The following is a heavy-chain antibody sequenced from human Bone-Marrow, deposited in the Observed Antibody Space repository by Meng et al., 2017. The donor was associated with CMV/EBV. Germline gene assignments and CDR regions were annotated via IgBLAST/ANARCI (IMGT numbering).Heavy chain of an antibody. J-gene: IGHJ3*02. CDR3: ARVQWNQLLFDAFDI. Sequence: ASVKVSCKASGYTFTSYYMHWVRQALGQGLEWMGIINPSGGSTSYAQKFQGRVTITTDESTSTAYMELSSLRSEDTAVYYCARVQWNQLLFDAFDIWGQGTMVTVSS. CDR1: GYTFTSYY. CDR2: INPSGGST. D-gene: IGHD2-2*01. V-gene: IGHV1-46*01.